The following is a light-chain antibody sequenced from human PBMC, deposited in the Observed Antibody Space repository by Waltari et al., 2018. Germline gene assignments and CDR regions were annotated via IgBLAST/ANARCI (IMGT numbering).Light chain of an antibody. J-gene: IGKJ2*01. CDR1: QIVGTDY. CDR3: QLYDPSPLYT. Sequence: ELVLTQSPGTLSLYPGERATLSCRASQIVGTDYLAWYQQKPGQAPRLLIYDSFTRASGVADRFSGSGSGTDFTLTISRLEPEDFAVYFCQLYDPSPLYTFGQGTKLEI. CDR2: DSF. V-gene: IGKV3-20*01.